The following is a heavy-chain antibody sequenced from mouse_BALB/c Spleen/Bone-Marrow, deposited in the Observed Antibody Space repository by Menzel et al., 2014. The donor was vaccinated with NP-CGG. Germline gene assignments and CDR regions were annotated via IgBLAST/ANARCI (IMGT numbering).Heavy chain of an antibody. CDR3: ARLGYYGSFAY. Sequence: EVKLVESGGGLVQPGGSLKLSCAASGFDFSRYWMSWVRQAPGKGLEWIGEINPDSNTINYTPSLKDKFIISRDNAKNTLYLQMSKVRSEDTALYYCARLGYYGSFAYWGQGTLVTVPA. V-gene: IGHV4-1*02. J-gene: IGHJ3*01. CDR1: GFDFSRYW. CDR2: INPDSNTI. D-gene: IGHD1-2*01.